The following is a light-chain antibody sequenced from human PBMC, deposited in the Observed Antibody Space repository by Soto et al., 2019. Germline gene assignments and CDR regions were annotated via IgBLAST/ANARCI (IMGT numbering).Light chain of an antibody. CDR1: SSNIGAGYD. J-gene: IGLJ2*01. CDR3: QSYDSSLSVV. CDR2: GNS. Sequence: QSVLTQPPSVSGAPGQRVTISCTGSSSNIGAGYDVHWYQQLPGTAPKLLMYGNSNRPSGVPDRFSGSKSGTSASLAITKLQAEDEADYYCQSYDSSLSVVFGGGTKVTAL. V-gene: IGLV1-40*01.